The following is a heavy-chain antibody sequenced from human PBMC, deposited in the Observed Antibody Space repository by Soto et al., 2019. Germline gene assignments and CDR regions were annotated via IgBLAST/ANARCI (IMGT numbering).Heavy chain of an antibody. CDR2: IHSDGSST. D-gene: IGHD1-26*01. CDR3: ARGDRGAFDL. V-gene: IGHV3-74*01. Sequence: EVQLLESGGGLVQPGESLRLSCAASGFTFSYYCMHWVHQAPGMGLVWVSRIHSDGSSTTYADSVKGRFTISRDNARNTLYLQMNSLRAEDTAVYYCARGDRGAFDLWGQGTVVTVSS. J-gene: IGHJ3*01. CDR1: GFTFSYYC.